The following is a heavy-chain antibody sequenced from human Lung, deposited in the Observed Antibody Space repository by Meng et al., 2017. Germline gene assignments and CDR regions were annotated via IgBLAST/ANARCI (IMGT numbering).Heavy chain of an antibody. D-gene: IGHD3-10*01. J-gene: IGHJ4*02. Sequence: GESLKISCAASGFTVSSNYMSWVRQAPGKGLEWVSVIYSGGSTYYADSVKGRFTISRHNSKNTLYLQMNSLRTEDTAVYYCAREGDGRLWFGESSNWGQGTLVTVSS. CDR1: GFTVSSNY. V-gene: IGHV3-53*04. CDR3: AREGDGRLWFGESSN. CDR2: IYSGGST.